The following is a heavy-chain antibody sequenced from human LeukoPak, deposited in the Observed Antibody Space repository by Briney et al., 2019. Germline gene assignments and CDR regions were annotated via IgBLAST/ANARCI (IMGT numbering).Heavy chain of an antibody. CDR3: ARLITMVRGVTSRYFDY. D-gene: IGHD3-10*01. V-gene: IGHV4-39*01. CDR1: GGSISSSSYY. J-gene: IGHJ4*02. Sequence: SETLSLTCTVSGGSISSSSYYWGWIRQPPGKGLEWIGSIYYSGSTYYNPSLKSRVTISVDTSKNQFSLKLSSVTAADTAVYYCARLITMVRGVTSRYFDYWGQGTLVTVS. CDR2: IYYSGST.